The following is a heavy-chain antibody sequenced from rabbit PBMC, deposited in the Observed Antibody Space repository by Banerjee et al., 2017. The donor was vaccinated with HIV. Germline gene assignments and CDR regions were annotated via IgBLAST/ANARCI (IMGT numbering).Heavy chain of an antibody. Sequence: QSLEESGGDLVKPGASLTLTCTASGFSFSSRNYMCWVRQAPGKGLEWIACIYAGSSGSTYYASWAKGRFTVSKTSSTTVTLQMTSLTGADTATYFCARDRGSSTYVGDWLDLWGQGTLVTVS. CDR1: GFSFSSRNY. D-gene: IGHD8-1*01. J-gene: IGHJ5*01. V-gene: IGHV1S40*01. CDR3: ARDRGSSTYVGDWLDL. CDR2: IYAGSSGST.